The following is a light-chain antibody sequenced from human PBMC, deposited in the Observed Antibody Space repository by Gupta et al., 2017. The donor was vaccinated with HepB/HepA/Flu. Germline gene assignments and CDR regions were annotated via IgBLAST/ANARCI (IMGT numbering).Light chain of an antibody. CDR1: RSDIGNSY. Sequence: QSVLTQPPSASGTPGQRVTISCSGSRSDIGNSYVYWYQQLPGTAPKLLIYKNNQRPSGVPDRFSGSKSGTSASLAISGLRSEDEADYYCAAWDDSLVWVFGGGTKLTVL. CDR2: KNN. CDR3: AAWDDSLVWV. J-gene: IGLJ3*02. V-gene: IGLV1-47*01.